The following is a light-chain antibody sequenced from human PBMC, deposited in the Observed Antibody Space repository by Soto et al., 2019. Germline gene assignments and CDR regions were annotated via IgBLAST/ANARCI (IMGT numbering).Light chain of an antibody. CDR3: QQFSYSPYPYT. Sequence: EIVLTQSPATLSLSPGERATLSCGASQGVVSGYLAWYQQKPGLAPRLLIYDTSRRAPGIPDRFSGSGCGADFTLTIARLKPEDFAVYYCQQFSYSPYPYTFGQGTRLEIK. CDR1: QGVVSGY. V-gene: IGKV3D-20*01. CDR2: DTS. J-gene: IGKJ2*01.